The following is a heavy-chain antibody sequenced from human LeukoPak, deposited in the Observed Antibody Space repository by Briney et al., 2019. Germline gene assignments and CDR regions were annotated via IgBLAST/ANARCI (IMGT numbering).Heavy chain of an antibody. V-gene: IGHV1-18*01. J-gene: IGHJ4*02. Sequence: ASVKVSCKASGYTLSGYGISWLRQAPGQELEWVGWITTYNGDKKYSEKFQGRITMTTDTSTSTYYMELRSLRSDDTAIYYCARDCSNGVCYPRDYWGQGTLVIVST. CDR2: ITTYNGDK. CDR3: ARDCSNGVCYPRDY. CDR1: GYTLSGYG. D-gene: IGHD2-8*01.